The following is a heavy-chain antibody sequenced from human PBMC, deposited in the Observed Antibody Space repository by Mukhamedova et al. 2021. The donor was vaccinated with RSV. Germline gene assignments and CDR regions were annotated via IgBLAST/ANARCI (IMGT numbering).Heavy chain of an antibody. Sequence: TWDALKFQGRVTMTRNTSISTAYMELSSLRSEDTAVYYCARGPPPEYYFDYWGQGTLVTVSS. J-gene: IGHJ4*02. CDR2: T. CDR3: ARGPPPEYYFDY. V-gene: IGHV1-8*01.